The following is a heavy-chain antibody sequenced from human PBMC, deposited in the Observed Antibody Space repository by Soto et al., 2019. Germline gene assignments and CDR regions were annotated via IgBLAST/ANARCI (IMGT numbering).Heavy chain of an antibody. J-gene: IGHJ4*02. CDR1: GFTCSNYG. Sequence: EVQLLESGGGLVQPVGSLRLSCTASGFTCSNYGMGWVRQAPGKGLEWVSSISGSGGSTYYADSVRGRFTISRDNSKNTLYRKKNSLRAENTAVYYCAKFLPATGTRYWCQGTWVTVTS. CDR3: AKFLPATGTRY. CDR2: ISGSGGST. V-gene: IGHV3-23*01. D-gene: IGHD1-1*01.